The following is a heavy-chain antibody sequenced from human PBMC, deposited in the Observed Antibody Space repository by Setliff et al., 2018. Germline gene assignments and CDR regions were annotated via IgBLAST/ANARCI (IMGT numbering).Heavy chain of an antibody. Sequence: TGGSLRLSCAASGFTFSNAWMSWVRQAPGKGVEWVGRIKSKTDGGTTDYAAPVKGRFTISRDDSKNTLYLQMNSLKTEDTAVYYRTTDPANYYGSGSYYNGTYYYYMDVWGRGTSVTSP. D-gene: IGHD3-10*01. J-gene: IGHJ6*03. CDR1: GFTFSNAW. CDR2: IKSKTDGGTT. CDR3: TTDPANYYGSGSYYNGTYYYYMDV. V-gene: IGHV3-15*01.